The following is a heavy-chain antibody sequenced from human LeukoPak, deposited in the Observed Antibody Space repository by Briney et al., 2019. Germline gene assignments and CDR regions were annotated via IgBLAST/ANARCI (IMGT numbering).Heavy chain of an antibody. CDR2: IHYSGST. Sequence: PSETLSLTCTVSNGPINTFQWSWIRQPPGKGLEWIGNIHYSGSTNYNPSLKSRVTISVDTSKNQFSLKLRSVTAADTAVYYCARVTGYMIEDYFDYWGQGTLVTVSS. CDR1: NGPINTFQ. D-gene: IGHD3-22*01. V-gene: IGHV4-59*01. J-gene: IGHJ4*02. CDR3: ARVTGYMIEDYFDY.